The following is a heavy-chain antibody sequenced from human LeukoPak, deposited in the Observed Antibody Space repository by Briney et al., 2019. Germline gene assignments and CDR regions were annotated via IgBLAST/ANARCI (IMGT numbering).Heavy chain of an antibody. J-gene: IGHJ4*02. CDR3: ARAVDIVATPWDY. CDR2: ISYDGSNK. D-gene: IGHD5-12*01. Sequence: GGSLRLSCAAFGFTFSSYGMHWVRQAPGKGLEWVAVISYDGSNKYYADSVKGRFTISRDNSKNTLYLQMNSLRAEDTAVYYCARAVDIVATPWDYWGQGTLVTVSS. V-gene: IGHV3-30*03. CDR1: GFTFSSYG.